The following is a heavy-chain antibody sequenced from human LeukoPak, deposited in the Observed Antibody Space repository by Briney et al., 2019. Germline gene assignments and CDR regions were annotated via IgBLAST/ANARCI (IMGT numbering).Heavy chain of an antibody. Sequence: GGSLRLSCTTSGFTFSSFGMSWVRQAPGKGLEWVSAMTGGGGSRFYADSVKGRFTISRDNSKKTLYLQMDSLRAEDTAVYFCAKHMWDAAPPTEVTSDYWGQGILVTVSS. D-gene: IGHD1-26*01. J-gene: IGHJ4*02. CDR3: AKHMWDAAPPTEVTSDY. CDR1: GFTFSSFG. V-gene: IGHV3-23*01. CDR2: MTGGGGSR.